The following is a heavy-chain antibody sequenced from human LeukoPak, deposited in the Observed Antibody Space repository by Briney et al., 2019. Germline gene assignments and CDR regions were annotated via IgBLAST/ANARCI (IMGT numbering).Heavy chain of an antibody. V-gene: IGHV3-23*01. CDR3: ANRGS. CDR2: VSSSGGNT. J-gene: IGHJ5*02. CDR1: GFTFSSYA. Sequence: GGSLRLSCAASGFTFSSYAMTWVRQAPGKGLEWVLAVSSSGGNTYYTDSVKGRFTISRDNSENTLYLQINSLRVEDTAVYYCANRGSWGRGTLVTVSS.